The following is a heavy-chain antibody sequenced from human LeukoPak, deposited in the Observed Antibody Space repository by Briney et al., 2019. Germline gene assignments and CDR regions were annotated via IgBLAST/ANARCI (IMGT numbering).Heavy chain of an antibody. D-gene: IGHD5-18*01. V-gene: IGHV4-59*02. CDR2: VYDSGST. J-gene: IGHJ4*02. Sequence: SETLSLTCTVSGGSVSIYYWSWIRQPPGKGLEWIGYVYDSGSTNYNPSLKSRVTISVDTSKNQFSLKLTSVTAADTAVYYCARDRGTAIDYWGQGTLVTVSS. CDR3: ARDRGTAIDY. CDR1: GGSVSIYY.